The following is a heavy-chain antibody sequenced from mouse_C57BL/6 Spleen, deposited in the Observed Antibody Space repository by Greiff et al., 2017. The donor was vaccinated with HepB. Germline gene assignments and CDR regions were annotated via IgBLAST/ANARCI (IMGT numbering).Heavy chain of an antibody. CDR1: GYTFTSYW. D-gene: IGHD4-1*01. CDR3: ARPPAGTGFAY. J-gene: IGHJ3*01. CDR2: IDPTDSYT. Sequence: VQLQQPGAELVKPGASVKLSCKASGYTFTSYWMQWVKQRPGQGLEWTGEIDPTDSYTNYNQKFKGKATLTVDTSSSTAYMQLSSLTSEDSAVYYCARPPAGTGFAYWGQGTLVTVSA. V-gene: IGHV1-50*01.